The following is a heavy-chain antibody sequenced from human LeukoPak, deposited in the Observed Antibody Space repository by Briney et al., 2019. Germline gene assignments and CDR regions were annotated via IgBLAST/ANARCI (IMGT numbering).Heavy chain of an antibody. J-gene: IGHJ6*02. V-gene: IGHV1-69*04. CDR1: GGTFSSYT. D-gene: IGHD4-17*01. CDR2: IIPILGVA. CDR3: ARDARLTVTPSNYYYYYGMDV. Sequence: SVKVSCKASGGTFSSYTISWVRQAPGQGLEWMGRIIPILGVANYAQKFQGRVTITADKSTSTAYMELSSLRSEDTAVYYCARDARLTVTPSNYYYYYGMDVWGQGTTVTVSS.